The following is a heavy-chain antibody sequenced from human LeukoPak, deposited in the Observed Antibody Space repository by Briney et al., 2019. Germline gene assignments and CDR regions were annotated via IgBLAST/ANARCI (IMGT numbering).Heavy chain of an antibody. CDR2: LYSGGNT. J-gene: IGHJ4*02. V-gene: IGHV3-66*01. Sequence: GGSLRLSCVVSGFTVSSNYMSWVRRAPGKGLEWVSVLYSGGNTNYADSVKDRFTISRDNAKSSLYLQMNNLRVEDTAVYYCASYPWSSSWYIAHWGQGTLVTVSS. D-gene: IGHD6-13*01. CDR1: GFTVSSNY. CDR3: ASYPWSSSWYIAH.